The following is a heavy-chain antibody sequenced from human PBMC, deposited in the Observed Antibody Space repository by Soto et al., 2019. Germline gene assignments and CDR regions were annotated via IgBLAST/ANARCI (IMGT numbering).Heavy chain of an antibody. J-gene: IGHJ6*03. D-gene: IGHD3-3*01. CDR2: IYYSGST. Sequence: ETLSLTCTVSGGSISSYYWSWIRQPPGKGLEWIGYIYYSGSTNYNPSLKSRVTISVDTSKNQFSLKLSSVTAADTAVYYCARQDYDFWSGLGAGYFYMDVWGKGTTVTVSS. CDR1: GGSISSYY. CDR3: ARQDYDFWSGLGAGYFYMDV. V-gene: IGHV4-59*08.